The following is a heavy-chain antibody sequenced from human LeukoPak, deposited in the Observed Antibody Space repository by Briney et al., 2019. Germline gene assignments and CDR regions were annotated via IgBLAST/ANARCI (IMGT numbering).Heavy chain of an antibody. J-gene: IGHJ4*02. CDR3: ARQYCSDDTCNLSYFDY. CDR1: GYSFTSYW. Sequence: GESLKISCKGSGYSFTSYWIGWVRQMPGKGLEWMGSIYPGDSDTRYSPSFQGQVTISADKSISTAFLQWSSLKASDTAMYYCARQYCSDDTCNLSYFDYWGQGTLVTVSS. D-gene: IGHD2-15*01. V-gene: IGHV5-51*01. CDR2: IYPGDSDT.